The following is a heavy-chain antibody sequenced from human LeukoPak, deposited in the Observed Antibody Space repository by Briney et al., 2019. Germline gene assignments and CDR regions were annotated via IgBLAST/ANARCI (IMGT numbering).Heavy chain of an antibody. CDR3: ARGLTGRNDAFDI. V-gene: IGHV4-61*10. J-gene: IGHJ3*02. CDR2: IYSSGNT. D-gene: IGHD3-9*01. Sequence: SETLSLTCTVSGGSIISNRHYWSWIRQPAGKGLEWIGHIYSSGNTKYNPSLKSRVTISVDTSKNQFSLKLSSVTAADTAVYYCARGLTGRNDAFDIWGQGTMVTVSS. CDR1: GGSIISNRHY.